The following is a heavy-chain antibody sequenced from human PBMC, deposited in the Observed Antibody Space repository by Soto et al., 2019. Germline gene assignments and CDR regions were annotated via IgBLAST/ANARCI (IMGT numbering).Heavy chain of an antibody. CDR1: EGSIGRYY. V-gene: IGHV4-59*10. D-gene: IGHD3-10*01. CDR2: IYTSGST. Sequence: SETLSLSCAVYEGSIGRYYWSWIRQPAGKGLEWIGRIYTSGSTNYNPSLKSRVTMSVDTSKNQFSLKLSSVTAADTAVHYCGRVRSFRGPSRSTDPSGQGPLVTVSS. CDR3: GRVRSFRGPSRSTDP. J-gene: IGHJ5*02.